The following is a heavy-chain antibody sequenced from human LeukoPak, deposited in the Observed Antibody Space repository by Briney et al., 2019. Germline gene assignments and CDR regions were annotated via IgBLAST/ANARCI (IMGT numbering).Heavy chain of an antibody. Sequence: VASVKVSCKASGYTFTSYAMNWVRQAPGQGLEWMGWINTNTGNPTYAQGFTGRFVFSLDTSVSTAYLQISSLKAEDTAVYYCASCHGSGSYYNSDAFDTWGQGTMVTVSS. CDR1: GYTFTSYA. CDR2: INTNTGNP. D-gene: IGHD3-10*01. V-gene: IGHV7-4-1*02. J-gene: IGHJ3*02. CDR3: ASCHGSGSYYNSDAFDT.